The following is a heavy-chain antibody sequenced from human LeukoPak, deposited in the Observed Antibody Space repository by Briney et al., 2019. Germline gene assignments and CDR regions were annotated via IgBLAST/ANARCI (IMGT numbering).Heavy chain of an antibody. J-gene: IGHJ4*02. D-gene: IGHD3-10*01. CDR2: ISGSSSDT. CDR3: ARGPSVLGAIDN. V-gene: IGHV3-11*06. CDR1: GFTFSDYY. Sequence: PGGSLRLSCAASGFTFSDYYMTWIRQAPGKGLEWVSYISGSSSDTNYADFVKGRFTISRDNAKDMLYLQMDSLRVEDTAIYYCARGPSVLGAIDNWGQGTLVAVSS.